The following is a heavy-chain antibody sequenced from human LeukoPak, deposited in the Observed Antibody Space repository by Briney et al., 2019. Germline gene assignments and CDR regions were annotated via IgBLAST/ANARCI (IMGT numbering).Heavy chain of an antibody. D-gene: IGHD6-19*01. Sequence: SETLSLTCTVSGGSISSSSYYWGWIRQPPGKGLEWIGSIYYSGSTYYNPSLKSRVTISVDTSKNQFSLKLSSVTAADTAVYYCARLKAGTDIDYWGQGTLVTVSS. CDR3: ARLKAGTDIDY. CDR2: IYYSGST. CDR1: GGSISSSSYY. V-gene: IGHV4-39*01. J-gene: IGHJ4*02.